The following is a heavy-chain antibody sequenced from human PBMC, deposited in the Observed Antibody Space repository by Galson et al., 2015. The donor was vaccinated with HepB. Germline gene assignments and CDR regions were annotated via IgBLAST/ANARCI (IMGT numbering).Heavy chain of an antibody. CDR3: AREGAYYAEAGGWFDP. V-gene: IGHV1-69*13. Sequence: SVKVSCKASGGTFSSYAISWVRQAPGQGLEWMGGIIPIFGTANYAQKFQGRVTITADESTSTAYMELSSLRSEDTAVYYCAREGAYYAEAGGWFDPWGQGTLVTVSS. CDR1: GGTFSSYA. CDR2: IIPIFGTA. D-gene: IGHD3-22*01. J-gene: IGHJ5*02.